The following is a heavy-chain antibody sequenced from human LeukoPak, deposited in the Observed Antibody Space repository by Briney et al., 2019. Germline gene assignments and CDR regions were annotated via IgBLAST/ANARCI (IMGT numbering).Heavy chain of an antibody. V-gene: IGHV3-23*01. CDR1: GGSFSGYY. Sequence: PSETLSLTCAVYGGSFSGYYWSWVRQAPGKGLEWVSAISGSGGSTYYADSVKGRFTISRDNSKNTLYLQMNSLRAEDTAVYYCAKGDTVSPYYDYVWGSYPSIDYWGQGTLVTVSS. CDR2: ISGSGGST. J-gene: IGHJ4*02. D-gene: IGHD3-16*01. CDR3: AKGDTVSPYYDYVWGSYPSIDY.